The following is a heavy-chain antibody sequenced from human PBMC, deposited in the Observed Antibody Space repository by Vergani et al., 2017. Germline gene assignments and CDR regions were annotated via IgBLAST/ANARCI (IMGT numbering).Heavy chain of an antibody. V-gene: IGHV1-2*02. J-gene: IGHJ4*02. CDR3: ARRYCGGDCYSDPNCDY. CDR2: NNPNSGGN. D-gene: IGHD2-21*02. Sequence: QVQLVQSGAEVKKPGASLTLPSTASASPLPPYSLPLVRQPPGQGLYVRGSNNPNSGGNNYAQKCKGMGTMSRDTSISTAYMELSRLRSDDTAVYYCARRYCGGDCYSDPNCDYWGQGTLVTVSS. CDR1: ASPLPPYS.